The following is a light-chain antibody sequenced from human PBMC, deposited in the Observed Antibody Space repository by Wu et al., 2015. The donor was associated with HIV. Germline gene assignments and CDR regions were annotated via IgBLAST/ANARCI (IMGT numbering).Light chain of an antibody. Sequence: EIVLTQSPATLSLSPGERATLSCRASQSVSSYLAWYRQKPGQAPRLLIYDTSNRATGIPARFSGSGSGTDFTLTISSLEPEDFAVYYCQQRGIWPPVTFGGGTKVEIK. CDR1: QSVSSY. CDR3: QQRGIWPPVT. J-gene: IGKJ4*01. CDR2: DTS. V-gene: IGKV3-11*01.